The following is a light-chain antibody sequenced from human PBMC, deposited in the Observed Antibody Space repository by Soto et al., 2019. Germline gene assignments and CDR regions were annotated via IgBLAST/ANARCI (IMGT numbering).Light chain of an antibody. CDR2: LNSDGSH. V-gene: IGLV4-69*01. CDR3: QTWGTGIRGV. CDR1: SGHSSYA. J-gene: IGLJ3*02. Sequence: QSVLTQSPSASASLGASVKLTCTLSSGHSSYAIAWHQQQPEKGPRYLMKLNSDGSHSKGDGIPDRFSGSSSGAERYLTISSLQSEDEVDYYCQTWGTGIRGVFGGGTKLTVL.